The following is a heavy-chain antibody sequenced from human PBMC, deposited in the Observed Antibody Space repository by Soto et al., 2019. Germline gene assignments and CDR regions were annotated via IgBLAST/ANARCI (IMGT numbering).Heavy chain of an antibody. Sequence: PGGSLRLSCAASGFTFSSYAISWVRQAPGKGLEWVSAISGSGGSTYYADSVKGRFTISRDNSKNTLYLQMNSLRAEDTAVYYCAKYRRDLMVYAIGSIYFDYWGQGTLVTVSS. CDR3: AKYRRDLMVYAIGSIYFDY. J-gene: IGHJ4*02. CDR1: GFTFSSYA. V-gene: IGHV3-23*01. CDR2: ISGSGGST. D-gene: IGHD2-8*02.